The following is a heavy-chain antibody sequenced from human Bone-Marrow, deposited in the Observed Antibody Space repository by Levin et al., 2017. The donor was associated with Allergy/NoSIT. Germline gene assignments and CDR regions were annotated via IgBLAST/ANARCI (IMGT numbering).Heavy chain of an antibody. CDR2: ISGDGMAT. CDR3: AKGDRYSGHE. Sequence: GGSLRLSCAASGFTFSSYGMSWVRQAPGKGLEWVSAISGDGMATYYADSVRGRFTISRDNSKNTLLLQMNSLRAEDTAVYYCAKGDRYSGHEWGQGTLVTVSS. D-gene: IGHD5-12*01. V-gene: IGHV3-23*01. CDR1: GFTFSSYG. J-gene: IGHJ4*02.